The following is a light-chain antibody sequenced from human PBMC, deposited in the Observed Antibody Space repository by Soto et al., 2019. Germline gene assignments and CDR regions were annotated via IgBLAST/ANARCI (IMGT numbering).Light chain of an antibody. J-gene: IGKJ5*01. Sequence: DIVMTQSPLSLGVTPGEPASISCTSSQSLLYSDGDNYLDWYLQKPGQSPQLLIYEVSTRVSGVPDRFSGSGSGTDFTLEISRVETDDVGIYYCMQSTQLPPTFGQGTRLEIK. V-gene: IGKV2D-29*02. CDR2: EVS. CDR1: QSLLYSDGDNY. CDR3: MQSTQLPPT.